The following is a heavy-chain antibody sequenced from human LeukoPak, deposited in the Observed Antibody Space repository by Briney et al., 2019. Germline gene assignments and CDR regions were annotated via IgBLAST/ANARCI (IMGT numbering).Heavy chain of an antibody. V-gene: IGHV3-7*01. CDR2: IKQDGSEK. CDR3: ARDLEDIVVVVAARGGGFDY. Sequence: PGGTLRLSCAASGFTFSSYWMSWVRQAPGKGLEWVANIKQDGSEKYYVDSVKGRFTISRDNAKNSLYLQMNSLRAEDTAVYYCARDLEDIVVVVAARGGGFDYWGQGTLVTVSS. CDR1: GFTFSSYW. D-gene: IGHD2-15*01. J-gene: IGHJ4*02.